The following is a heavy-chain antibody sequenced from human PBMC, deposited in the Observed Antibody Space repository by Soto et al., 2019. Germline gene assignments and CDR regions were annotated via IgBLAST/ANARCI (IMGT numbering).Heavy chain of an antibody. V-gene: IGHV1-69*13. CDR2: IIPIFGTA. Sequence: ASVKVSCKASGGTFSSYAISWVRQAPGQGLEWMGGIIPIFGTANYAQKFRGRVTITADESTSTAYMELSSLRSEDTAVYYCARSPAGYSSSWSPYYFDYWGQGTLVTVSS. J-gene: IGHJ4*02. CDR1: GGTFSSYA. D-gene: IGHD6-13*01. CDR3: ARSPAGYSSSWSPYYFDY.